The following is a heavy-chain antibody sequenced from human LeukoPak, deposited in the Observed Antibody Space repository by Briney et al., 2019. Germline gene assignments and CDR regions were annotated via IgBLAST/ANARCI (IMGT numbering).Heavy chain of an antibody. D-gene: IGHD6-13*01. CDR1: GGTFSSYA. Sequence: SVKVSCKASGGTFSSYAISWVRQAPGQGLEWMGRIVPILGIANYAQKFQGRVTITADKSTSIAYMELSSLRSEDTAVYYCARVSSAAGTGLYAFDIWGQGTMVTVSS. V-gene: IGHV1-69*04. CDR3: ARVSSAAGTGLYAFDI. CDR2: IVPILGIA. J-gene: IGHJ3*02.